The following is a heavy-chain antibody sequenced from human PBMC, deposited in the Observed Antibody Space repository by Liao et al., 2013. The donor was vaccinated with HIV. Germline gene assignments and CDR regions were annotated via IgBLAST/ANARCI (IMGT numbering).Heavy chain of an antibody. V-gene: IGHV4-4*08. D-gene: IGHD3-3*01. J-gene: IGHJ3*02. CDR1: GGSISSYY. CDR3: ARDHSYYDFWSGYYRVLGAFDI. CDR2: IYTSGST. Sequence: QVQLQQWGAGLLKPSETLSLTCTVSGGSISSYYWSWIRQPPGKGLEWIGRIYTSGSTNYNPSLKSRVTISVDTSKNQFSLKLSSVTAADTAVYYCARDHSYYDFWSGYYRVLGAFDIWAKGQWSPSLQ.